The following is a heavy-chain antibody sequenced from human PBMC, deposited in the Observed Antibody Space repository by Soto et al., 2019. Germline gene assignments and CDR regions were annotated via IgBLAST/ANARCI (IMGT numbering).Heavy chain of an antibody. D-gene: IGHD6-19*01. CDR1: WGSVSSNTAT. J-gene: IGHJ4*02. CDR2: TYYRSNWNF. Sequence: SHTLSLTCAISWGSVSSNTATWNWVRQSPSRGLEWLGRTYYRSNWNFDYALSVKSRITINPDTSKNQFSLQLNSLTPEDTAVYYCAGELDIHHGLGYWGPGTSVTVSS. CDR3: AGELDIHHGLGY. V-gene: IGHV6-1*01.